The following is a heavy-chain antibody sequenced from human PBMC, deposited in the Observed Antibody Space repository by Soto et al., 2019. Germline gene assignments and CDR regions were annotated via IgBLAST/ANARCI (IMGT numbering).Heavy chain of an antibody. J-gene: IGHJ6*02. Sequence: QVQLVQSGAEVRKPGSSVKVSCMASGGTFSSCAVTWVRHAPGQGLEWMATIIPSFNKVNYAQKFQDRVTIIADKSTSIAYMELSSLRSEDTALYYCARSTIFGVIIGPMDVWGQGTTVTVSS. D-gene: IGHD3-3*01. CDR3: ARSTIFGVIIGPMDV. CDR1: GGTFSSCA. V-gene: IGHV1-69*06. CDR2: IIPSFNKV.